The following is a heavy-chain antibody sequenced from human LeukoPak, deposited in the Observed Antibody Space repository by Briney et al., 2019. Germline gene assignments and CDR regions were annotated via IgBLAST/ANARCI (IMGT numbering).Heavy chain of an antibody. V-gene: IGHV3-23*01. CDR1: GFTFSDYY. J-gene: IGHJ4*02. CDR2: ISGSGGST. D-gene: IGHD3-22*01. Sequence: GGSLRLSCAASGFTFSDYYMSWIRQAPWKGLEWVSAISGSGGSTYYADSVKGRFTISRDNSKNTLYLQMNSLRAEDTAVYYCAKAVVVYPFDYWGQGTLVTVSS. CDR3: AKAVVVYPFDY.